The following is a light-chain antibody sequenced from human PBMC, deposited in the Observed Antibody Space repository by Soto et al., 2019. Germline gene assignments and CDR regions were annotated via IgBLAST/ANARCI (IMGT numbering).Light chain of an antibody. CDR2: QDT. CDR1: FLGDKY. Sequence: SYELTQPPSVSVSPGQTASITCSGNFLGDKYASWYQQRPGQSPVLVIHQDTKRPSGIPERFSGSNSGNRATLTISGTQAKDEADYYCQAWDSSTASYVFGTGTKLTVL. CDR3: QAWDSSTASYV. J-gene: IGLJ1*01. V-gene: IGLV3-1*01.